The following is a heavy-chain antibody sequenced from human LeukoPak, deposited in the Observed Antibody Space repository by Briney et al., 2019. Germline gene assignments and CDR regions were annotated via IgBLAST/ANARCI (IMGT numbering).Heavy chain of an antibody. D-gene: IGHD3-16*02. V-gene: IGHV4-34*01. Sequence: SETLSLTCAVYGVSFSGYYWSWIRQPPGKGLEWIGEINHSGSTNYNPSLKSRVTISVDTSKNQFSLKLSSLTAADTAVYYCARGAFGGVIVTARYYYGMDVWGQGTTVTVSS. CDR2: INHSGST. CDR3: ARGAFGGVIVTARYYYGMDV. CDR1: GVSFSGYY. J-gene: IGHJ6*02.